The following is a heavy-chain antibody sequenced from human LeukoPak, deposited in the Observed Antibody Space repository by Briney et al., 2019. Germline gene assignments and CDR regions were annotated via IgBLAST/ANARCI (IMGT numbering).Heavy chain of an antibody. V-gene: IGHV3-23*01. CDR2: ISGSGGST. CDR1: GFTFSRYA. D-gene: IGHD5-12*01. J-gene: IGHJ4*02. CDR3: AKSPSPMDIVAYYFDY. Sequence: GGSLRLSCAASGFTFSRYAMSWVSEAPGKGLEWVTAISGSGGSTYYADSVKGRFTISRDNSKNTLYLQMNSLRAEDTAVYYCAKSPSPMDIVAYYFDYWGQGTLVTVSS.